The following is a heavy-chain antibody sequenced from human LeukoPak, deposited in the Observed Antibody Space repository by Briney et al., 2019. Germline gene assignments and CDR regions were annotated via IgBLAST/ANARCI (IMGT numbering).Heavy chain of an antibody. J-gene: IGHJ4*02. CDR1: GGSFSGYY. CDR2: INHSGST. V-gene: IGHV4-34*01. CDR3: AAGLVDYYFDY. Sequence: PSETLSLTCAVYGGSFSGYYWSWIRQPPGKGLEWIGEINHSGSTNYNPSLKSRVTISVDTSKNQFSLKLSSVTAADTAVYYCAAGLVDYYFDYWGQGTLVTVSS. D-gene: IGHD1-26*01.